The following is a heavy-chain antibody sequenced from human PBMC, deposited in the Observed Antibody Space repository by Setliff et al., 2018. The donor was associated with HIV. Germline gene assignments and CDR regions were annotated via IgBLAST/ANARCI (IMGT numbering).Heavy chain of an antibody. Sequence: ASVKVSCKTSGYTFPDYYLHWVRQAPGQGLEWMGRISPNSGGTKYAQKFQGRVTMTRDTSITTAYMELSRLRSDDTAVYYCASKVHCTNGVCLDAFDIWGQGTMVTVSS. CDR1: GYTFPDYY. V-gene: IGHV1-2*06. D-gene: IGHD2-8*01. CDR2: ISPNSGGT. J-gene: IGHJ3*02. CDR3: ASKVHCTNGVCLDAFDI.